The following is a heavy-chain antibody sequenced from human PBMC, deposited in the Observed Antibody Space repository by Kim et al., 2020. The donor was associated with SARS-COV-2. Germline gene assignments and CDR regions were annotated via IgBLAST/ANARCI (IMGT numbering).Heavy chain of an antibody. CDR3: TTDNYNWNYNYYYGMDV. Sequence: GGSLRLSCAASGFTFSNAWMSLVRQAPGKGLEWVGRIKSKTDGGTTDYAAPVKGRFTISRDDSKNTLYLQMNSLKTEDTAVYYCTTDNYNWNYNYYYGMDVWGQGTTVTVSS. V-gene: IGHV3-15*01. J-gene: IGHJ6*02. D-gene: IGHD1-20*01. CDR2: IKSKTDGGTT. CDR1: GFTFSNAW.